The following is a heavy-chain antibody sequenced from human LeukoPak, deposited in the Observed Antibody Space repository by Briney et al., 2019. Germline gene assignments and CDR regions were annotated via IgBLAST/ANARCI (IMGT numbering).Heavy chain of an antibody. V-gene: IGHV4-59*08. Sequence: KPSETLSLTCTVSGGSISGYYWSWIRQPPGKGLECIGYIYYSGSTNYNPSLKSRVTISVDTSRNQFSLKLTSVTAADTAVYYCAEVSDRDSSGYYWGFEYWGQGTLVTVSS. D-gene: IGHD3-22*01. CDR3: AEVSDRDSSGYYWGFEY. CDR2: IYYSGST. J-gene: IGHJ4*02. CDR1: GGSISGYY.